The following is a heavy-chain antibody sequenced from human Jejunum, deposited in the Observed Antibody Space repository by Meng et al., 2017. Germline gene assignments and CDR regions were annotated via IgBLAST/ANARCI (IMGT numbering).Heavy chain of an antibody. CDR1: GCTFRRYG. CDR3: ARGPPDDFWSGAFDY. Sequence: SVKVSCKTSGCTFRRYGFSWVRQAPGQGLEWVGRIVPMFGTVNYAQKFQGRVTFTADGSTSTAYMELSRLTSDDTAVYYCARGPPDDFWSGAFDYWGQETLVTVSS. V-gene: IGHV1-69*13. CDR2: IVPMFGTV. J-gene: IGHJ4*02. D-gene: IGHD3-3*01.